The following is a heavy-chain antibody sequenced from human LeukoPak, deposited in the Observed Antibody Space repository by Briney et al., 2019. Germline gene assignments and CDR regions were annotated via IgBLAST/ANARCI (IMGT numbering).Heavy chain of an antibody. J-gene: IGHJ6*03. CDR2: INDSGRA. Sequence: SETLSLTCAVYGESFSNYCWSWIRQPPGKGLEWLAEINDSGRANYNPSLMSRVTVSVDTSKNQFSLRLTSVTATDTAVYYCARRWNYGRNYYIDVWGKGATVSVSS. CDR3: ARRWNYGRNYYIDV. V-gene: IGHV4-34*01. CDR1: GESFSNYC. D-gene: IGHD1-7*01.